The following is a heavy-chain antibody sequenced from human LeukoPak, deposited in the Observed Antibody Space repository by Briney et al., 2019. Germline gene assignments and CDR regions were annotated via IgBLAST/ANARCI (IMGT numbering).Heavy chain of an antibody. D-gene: IGHD3-22*01. CDR1: GFTFSSYW. V-gene: IGHV3-7*01. CDR3: ARDSGAYYYDSSGYFDY. J-gene: IGHJ4*02. CDR2: LRQDGSGQ. Sequence: GGSLRLSCAASGFTFSSYWMSWVRQVPGKGLEWVANLRQDGSGQNYVDSVKGRFTISRDNAKNLLDLQMNSLRAEDTAVYYCARDSGAYYYDSSGYFDYWGRGTLVTVSS.